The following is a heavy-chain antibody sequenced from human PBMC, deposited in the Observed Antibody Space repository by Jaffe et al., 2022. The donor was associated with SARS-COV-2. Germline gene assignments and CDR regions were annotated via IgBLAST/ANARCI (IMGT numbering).Heavy chain of an antibody. CDR1: GGSISSSSYY. V-gene: IGHV4-39*01. CDR3: ARRASSTSRSGMDV. J-gene: IGHJ6*02. CDR2: IYYSGST. Sequence: QLQLQESGPGLVKPSETLSLTCTVSGGSISSSSYYWGWIRQPPGKGLEWIGSIYYSGSTYYNPSLKSRVTISVDTSKNQFSLKLSSVTAADTAVYYCARRASSTSRSGMDVWGQGTTVTVSS. D-gene: IGHD2-2*01.